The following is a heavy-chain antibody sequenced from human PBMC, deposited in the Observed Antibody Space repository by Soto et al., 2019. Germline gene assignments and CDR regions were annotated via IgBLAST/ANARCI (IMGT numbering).Heavy chain of an antibody. CDR1: GGSISSGGYS. Sequence: QLQLQESGSGLVKPSQTLSLTCAVSGGSISSGGYSWSWIRQPPGKGLEWIGYIYHSGSTYYNPSLKTRVXXXVXGSKNQFSLKLSSVTAADTAVYYCASSQTTVTSYDYWGQGTLVTVSS. D-gene: IGHD4-17*01. J-gene: IGHJ4*02. CDR2: IYHSGST. V-gene: IGHV4-30-2*01. CDR3: ASSQTTVTSYDY.